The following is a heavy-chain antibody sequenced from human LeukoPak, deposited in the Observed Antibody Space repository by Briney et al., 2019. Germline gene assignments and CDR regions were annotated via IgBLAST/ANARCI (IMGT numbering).Heavy chain of an antibody. CDR3: ARDLEGATSWFDY. V-gene: IGHV1-46*04. D-gene: IGHD1-26*01. J-gene: IGHJ4*02. CDR2: INPSGGST. Sequence: ASVKVSCKASGYTFTSYYMHWVRQAPGQGLEWMGIINPSGGSTSYAQKLQGIVTMTRDTSTSTVYMELSSLRSEDPAVYYCARDLEGATSWFDYWGQGTLVTVSS. CDR1: GYTFTSYY.